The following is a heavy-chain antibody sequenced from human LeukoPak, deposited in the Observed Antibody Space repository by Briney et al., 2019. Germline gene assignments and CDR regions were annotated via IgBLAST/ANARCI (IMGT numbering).Heavy chain of an antibody. V-gene: IGHV1-69*13. CDR2: ITPIFGTA. D-gene: IGHD6-6*01. Sequence: SVKVSCKASGGTFSSYAISWVRQAPGQGLEWMRGITPIFGTANYAQKFQGRVTITADESTSTAYMELSSLRSEDTAVYYCARGESLVFHYYFDYWGQRTLVTVSS. CDR1: GGTFSSYA. CDR3: ARGESLVFHYYFDY. J-gene: IGHJ4*02.